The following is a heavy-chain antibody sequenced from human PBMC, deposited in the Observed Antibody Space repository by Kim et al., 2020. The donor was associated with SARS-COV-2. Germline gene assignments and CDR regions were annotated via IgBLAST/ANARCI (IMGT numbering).Heavy chain of an antibody. V-gene: IGHV1-69*06. CDR2: IIPLFGTT. CDR1: GGSFGSYA. Sequence: SVKVSCKASGGSFGSYAFTWVRQAPGQGLEWMGGIIPLFGTTNYAQWLQDRVTISADKLTTTVYMELRSLTADDTAVYYCARDRSGYTYDYEGLDVWGQ. CDR3: ARDRSGYTYDYEGLDV. J-gene: IGHJ6*02. D-gene: IGHD3-16*01.